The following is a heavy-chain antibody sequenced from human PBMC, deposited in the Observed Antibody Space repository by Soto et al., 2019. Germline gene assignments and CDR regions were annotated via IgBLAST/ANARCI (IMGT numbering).Heavy chain of an antibody. D-gene: IGHD3-3*01. Sequence: PGESPKISCKGSGYSFSSYWIGWVRQMPGKGLEWMGVIFPGASDTRYSPSFQGQVTISADKSISTAYLQWSSLRASDTAMYYCARHNTIFGAIVIEAWGQGTLVTVSS. CDR2: IFPGASDT. CDR1: GYSFSSYW. CDR3: ARHNTIFGAIVIEA. V-gene: IGHV5-51*01. J-gene: IGHJ5*02.